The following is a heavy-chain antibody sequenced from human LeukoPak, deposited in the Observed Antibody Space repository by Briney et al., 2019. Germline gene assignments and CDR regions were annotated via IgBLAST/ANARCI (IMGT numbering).Heavy chain of an antibody. J-gene: IGHJ6*02. CDR2: IYSGGST. CDR3: ARFRCSGGSCYSRTPRALYYYYGMDV. CDR1: GFTVSSNY. Sequence: GGSLRLSCAASGFTVSSNYMSWVRQAPGKGLEWVSVIYSGGSTYYADSVKGRFTISRDNAKNSLYLQMNSLRAEDTAVYYCARFRCSGGSCYSRTPRALYYYYGMDVWGQGTTVTVS. V-gene: IGHV3-53*01. D-gene: IGHD2-15*01.